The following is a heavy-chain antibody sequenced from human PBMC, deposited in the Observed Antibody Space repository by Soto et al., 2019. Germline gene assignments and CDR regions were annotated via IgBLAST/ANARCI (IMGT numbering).Heavy chain of an antibody. V-gene: IGHV3-30*09. J-gene: IGHJ4*02. CDR3: ARGPGIYSTSSSFDC. CDR2: ISYDGNNT. Sequence: QVQLVESGGGVVQPGRSLRLSCAASGFTFSFYAIYWVRQAPGKGLEWVALISYDGNNTYYADSVKGRFAISRDNSKNTLYLQMYTLRAEDTAVYYCARGPGIYSTSSSFDCWGQGTLVTVSS. CDR1: GFTFSFYA. D-gene: IGHD6-6*01.